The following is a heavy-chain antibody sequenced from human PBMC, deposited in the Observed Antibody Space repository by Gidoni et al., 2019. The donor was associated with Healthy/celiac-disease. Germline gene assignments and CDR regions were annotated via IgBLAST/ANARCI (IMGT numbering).Heavy chain of an antibody. J-gene: IGHJ4*02. CDR2: ISWNSGSI. CDR1: GFTFDDYA. V-gene: IGHV3-9*01. CDR3: AKDMRGYSYGSFDY. D-gene: IGHD5-18*01. Sequence: EVQLVASGGGLVQPGRSLRLSCAPSGFTFDDYAMHWVRQAPGKGLELVSGISWNSGSIGYADSVKGRFTISRDNAKNSLYLQMNSLRAEDTALYYCAKDMRGYSYGSFDYWGQGTLVTVSS.